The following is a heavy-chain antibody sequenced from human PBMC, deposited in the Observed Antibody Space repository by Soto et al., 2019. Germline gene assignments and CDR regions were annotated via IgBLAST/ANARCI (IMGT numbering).Heavy chain of an antibody. D-gene: IGHD4-17*01. CDR3: ALSHTVTTDY. Sequence: EVQLVESGGGLVQPGGSLRLSCAASGLTFTNYWMHWVRQAPGKGLVWVSRINSDESTTNYADSVKGRFTISRDNAKNPLYLQMNSLRAEDTAVYYCALSHTVTTDYWGQGTLVTVSS. V-gene: IGHV3-74*01. J-gene: IGHJ4*02. CDR2: INSDESTT. CDR1: GLTFTNYW.